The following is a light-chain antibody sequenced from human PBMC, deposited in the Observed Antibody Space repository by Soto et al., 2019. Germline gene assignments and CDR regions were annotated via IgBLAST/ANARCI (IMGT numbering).Light chain of an antibody. CDR2: EGS. V-gene: IGLV2-23*01. Sequence: QSALTQPDSVSGAPGQSITISCTGTSSDVGRYNLVSWDQQHPGKAPKLMIYEGSKRPSGVSNCCSGSKAGSTGSLTISGLQADVESYYYCRSYSLGSTYVLGSGTKVTVL. CDR3: RSYSLGSTYV. CDR1: SSDVGRYNL. J-gene: IGLJ1*01.